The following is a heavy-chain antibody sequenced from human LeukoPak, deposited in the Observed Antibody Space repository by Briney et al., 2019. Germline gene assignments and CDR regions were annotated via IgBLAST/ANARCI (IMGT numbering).Heavy chain of an antibody. Sequence: GGSLRLSCAASGFTFSSYAMSWVRLAPGKGLEWVSGISGTGGNTYYADSVKGRFTISRDNSKNTLYLQMNTLRAEDTAIYYCAKSRGSSTSAYAMDVWGQGTTVTVSS. D-gene: IGHD2-2*01. J-gene: IGHJ6*02. CDR3: AKSRGSSTSAYAMDV. CDR1: GFTFSSYA. V-gene: IGHV3-23*01. CDR2: ISGTGGNT.